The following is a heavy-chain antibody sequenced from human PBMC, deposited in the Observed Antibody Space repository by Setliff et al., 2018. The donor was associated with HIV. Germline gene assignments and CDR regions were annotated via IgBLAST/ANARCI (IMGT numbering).Heavy chain of an antibody. CDR3: AKAPGWLFLSHY. V-gene: IGHV3-48*03. CDR1: GFSFSSYE. CDR2: ISSSGNTI. D-gene: IGHD3-22*01. Sequence: GGSLRLSCAASGFSFSSYEMNWVRQAPGKGLEWISYISSSGNTIYYADSVKGRFTISRDNAKNSLYLQMSSLRAEDTAIYYCAKAPGWLFLSHYWGQGTLVTVSS. J-gene: IGHJ4*02.